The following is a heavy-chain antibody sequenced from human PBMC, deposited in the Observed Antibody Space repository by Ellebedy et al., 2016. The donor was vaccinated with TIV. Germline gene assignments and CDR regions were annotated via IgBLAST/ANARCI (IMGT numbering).Heavy chain of an antibody. CDR1: GFTFGDYA. D-gene: IGHD1-26*01. Sequence: GESLKISCTASGFTFGDYAMSWFRQAPGKGLGWVGFIRSKAYGGTTEYAASVKGRFTISRDDSKSIAYLQMNSLKTEDTAVYYCTRDGVGATDFDYWGQGTLVTVSS. V-gene: IGHV3-49*03. J-gene: IGHJ4*02. CDR2: IRSKAYGGTT. CDR3: TRDGVGATDFDY.